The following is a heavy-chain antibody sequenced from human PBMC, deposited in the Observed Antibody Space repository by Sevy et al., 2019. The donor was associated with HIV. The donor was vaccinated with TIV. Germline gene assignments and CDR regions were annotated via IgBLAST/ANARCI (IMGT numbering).Heavy chain of an antibody. CDR1: GINFRNSI. CDR3: AREGETSGHAGAFDI. Sequence: GGSLRLSCSASGINFRNSIFHWVRQAPGKGLEWVALMSFDGSIQYFGDSEMDRLTISRDDSKNTFYLQVNSLRVEDTAVDYGAREGETSGHAGAFDIWGQGTMVTVSS. D-gene: IGHD1-26*01. CDR2: MSFDGSIQ. V-gene: IGHV3-30*04. J-gene: IGHJ3*02.